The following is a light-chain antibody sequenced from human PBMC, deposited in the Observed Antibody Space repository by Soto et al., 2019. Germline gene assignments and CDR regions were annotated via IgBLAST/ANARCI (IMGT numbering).Light chain of an antibody. J-gene: IGKJ1*01. Sequence: EVVLKQSPGTLSLTAGERATLSCRASQSVSSSYLAWYQQKPGQAPRLLIYGASSRATGIPDRFSGSGSGTDFTLTISRLEPEDFAVYYCQQYGSSGTFGQGTKVDI. CDR1: QSVSSSY. CDR3: QQYGSSGT. V-gene: IGKV3-20*01. CDR2: GAS.